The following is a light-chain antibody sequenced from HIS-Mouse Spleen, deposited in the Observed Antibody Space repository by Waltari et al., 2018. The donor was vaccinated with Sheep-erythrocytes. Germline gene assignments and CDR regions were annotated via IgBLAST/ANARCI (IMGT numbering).Light chain of an antibody. J-gene: IGLJ7*02. Sequence: SYELTQPPSVSVSPGQTARITCPGDALPTQYAYWYQQKPGQAPVLVIYKDSERPSGIPERFSGSSSGTTVTLTISGVQAEDEADYYCQSADSSGTYPVFGGGTQLTAL. CDR1: ALPTQY. CDR3: QSADSSGTYPV. V-gene: IGLV3-25*02. CDR2: KDS.